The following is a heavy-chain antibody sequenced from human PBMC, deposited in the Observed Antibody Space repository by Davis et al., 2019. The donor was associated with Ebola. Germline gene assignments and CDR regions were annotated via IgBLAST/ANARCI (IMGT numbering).Heavy chain of an antibody. Sequence: ALVKVSCKASGYTFTGYWMHWVRQAPGQGLEWMGIINCSSGGKTYAQKFQGRVTMARDTSTNTVDMELSSLTSEDTAVYYCARAPGCAGGDCAGYNWFDSWGQGTLVTVSS. V-gene: IGHV1-46*01. CDR3: ARAPGCAGGDCAGYNWFDS. CDR2: INCSSGGK. CDR1: GYTFTGYW. J-gene: IGHJ5*01. D-gene: IGHD2-21*01.